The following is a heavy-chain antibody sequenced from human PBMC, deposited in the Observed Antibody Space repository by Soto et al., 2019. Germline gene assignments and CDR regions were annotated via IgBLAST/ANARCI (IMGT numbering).Heavy chain of an antibody. D-gene: IGHD3-22*01. CDR1: GGTFSSYA. V-gene: IGHV1-69*12. J-gene: IGHJ6*02. Sequence: QVQLVQSGAEVKKPGSSVKVSCKASGGTFSSYAISWVRQAPGQGLEWMGGIVPIFGTADYAQKFQGRVTITAGESTSTAYMELSSLRSEDTAVYYCAVTMTNYYYYGMDVWGQGTTVTVSS. CDR3: AVTMTNYYYYGMDV. CDR2: IVPIFGTA.